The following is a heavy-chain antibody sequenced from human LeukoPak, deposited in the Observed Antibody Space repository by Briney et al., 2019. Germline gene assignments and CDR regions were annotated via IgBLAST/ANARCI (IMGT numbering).Heavy chain of an antibody. CDR2: ISGSGGST. Sequence: GGSLRLSCAASGFTFSSYAMSWVRQAPGKGLEWVSGISGSGGSTYYADSVKGRFTVSRDNSKNTLYLQMNSLRADDTAVYYCARVPLLTAYFDYWGQGTLVTVSS. D-gene: IGHD3-9*01. V-gene: IGHV3-23*01. CDR3: ARVPLLTAYFDY. J-gene: IGHJ4*02. CDR1: GFTFSSYA.